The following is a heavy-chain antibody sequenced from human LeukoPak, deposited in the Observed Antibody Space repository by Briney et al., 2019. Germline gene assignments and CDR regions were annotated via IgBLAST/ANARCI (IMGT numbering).Heavy chain of an antibody. V-gene: IGHV4-30-4*01. CDR1: GVSISSGDYY. Sequence: PSQTLSLTCTVSGVSISSGDYYWRWIRQPRGKGLEWIGYIYYSGSTYYNPSLKSRVTISVDTSKNQFSLKLSSVTAADTAVYYCARDSRFLTGYYNYWGQGTLVTVSS. J-gene: IGHJ4*02. CDR2: IYYSGST. CDR3: ARDSRFLTGYYNY. D-gene: IGHD3-9*01.